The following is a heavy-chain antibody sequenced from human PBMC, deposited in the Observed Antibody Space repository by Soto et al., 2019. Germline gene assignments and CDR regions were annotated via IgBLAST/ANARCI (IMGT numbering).Heavy chain of an antibody. CDR2: INAGNGNT. J-gene: IGHJ4*02. CDR3: ARDLGGASKTEIAAAHY. D-gene: IGHD6-13*01. CDR1: GYTFTSYA. Sequence: ASVKVFCKASGYTFTSYAMHWVRQAPGQRLEWMGWINAGNGNTKYSQKFQGRVTITRDTSASTAYMELSSLRSEDTAVYYCARDLGGASKTEIAAAHYWGQGTLVTVSS. V-gene: IGHV1-3*01.